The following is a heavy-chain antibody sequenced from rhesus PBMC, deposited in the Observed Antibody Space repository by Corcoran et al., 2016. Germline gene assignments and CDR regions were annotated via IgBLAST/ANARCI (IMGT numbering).Heavy chain of an antibody. CDR2: IYGGKAST. V-gene: IGHV4-147*01. CDR1: GGSIRSYW. Sequence: QVQLQESGPGVVKPSETLSLTCAVSGGSIRSYWWGWIRQPPGKGREWIGKIYGGKASTSYNPSLKSRVTSSSDTSKKQFSLKVSSVTAADTAVYYCAKESNYYGLDSWGQGVVVTVSS. CDR3: AKESNYYGLDS. J-gene: IGHJ6*01.